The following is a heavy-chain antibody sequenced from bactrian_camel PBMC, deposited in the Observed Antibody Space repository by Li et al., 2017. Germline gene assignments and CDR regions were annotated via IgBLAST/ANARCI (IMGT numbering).Heavy chain of an antibody. D-gene: IGHD6*01. CDR3: AEGRGSRGEHCYSLNY. J-gene: IGHJ4*01. Sequence: HVQLVESGGGSVEAGGSLRLSRATGAAVFSVNCFAWFREIPGREREGVAAMRIGNGFTDYSDSVKGRFTISQDSARNTVYLQMNNLQPEDTATYYCAEGRGSRGEHCYSLNYWGQGTQVTVS. CDR2: MRIGNGFT. CDR1: AAVFSVNC. V-gene: IGHV3S1*01.